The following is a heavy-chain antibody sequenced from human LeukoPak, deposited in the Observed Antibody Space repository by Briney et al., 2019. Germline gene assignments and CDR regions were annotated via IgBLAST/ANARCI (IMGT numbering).Heavy chain of an antibody. CDR1: GGSISSSNW. V-gene: IGHV4-4*02. CDR3: ARTGYSSDYYGMDV. Sequence: SETLSLTCAVSGGSISSSNWWSWIRQPPGKGLEWIGYIYYSGSTYYNPSLKSRVTISVDTSKNQFSLKLRSVTAADTAVYYCARTGYSSDYYGMDVWGQGTTVTVSS. J-gene: IGHJ6*02. D-gene: IGHD6-25*01. CDR2: IYYSGST.